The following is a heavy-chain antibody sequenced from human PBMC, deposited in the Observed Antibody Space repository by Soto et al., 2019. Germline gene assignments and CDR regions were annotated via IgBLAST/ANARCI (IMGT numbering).Heavy chain of an antibody. D-gene: IGHD4-17*01. Sequence: SETLSLTCSVSGGSVSDKTYYWSWIRQPPGKRLEWIGYVYYSGTINYNPSLKSRVTISVDLSKNQFSLRLSSVTTADTALYYCARTTAVPNSLRSRYFFDYWGQGTLVTVSS. V-gene: IGHV4-61*01. J-gene: IGHJ4*02. CDR2: VYYSGTI. CDR1: GGSVSDKTYY. CDR3: ARTTAVPNSLRSRYFFDY.